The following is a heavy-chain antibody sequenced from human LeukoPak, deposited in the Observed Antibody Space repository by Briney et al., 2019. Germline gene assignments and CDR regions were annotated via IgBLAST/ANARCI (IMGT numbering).Heavy chain of an antibody. D-gene: IGHD3-9*01. J-gene: IGHJ5*02. V-gene: IGHV3-30*02. CDR1: GFTFSSYG. CDR3: AKIPLRYFDWREFDP. Sequence: GGSLRLSCAESGFTFSSYGMHWLRQAPGKGLEWVAFIRYDGSNKYYADSVKGRFTIPRDNSKNTLYLQMNSLRAEDTAVYYCAKIPLRYFDWREFDPWGQGTLVTVSS. CDR2: IRYDGSNK.